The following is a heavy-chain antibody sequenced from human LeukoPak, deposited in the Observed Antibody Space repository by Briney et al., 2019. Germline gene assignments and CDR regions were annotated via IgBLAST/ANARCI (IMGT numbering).Heavy chain of an antibody. CDR2: IYSGGST. J-gene: IGHJ4*02. CDR1: GFAVSSNY. CDR3: AREYGDYVIN. Sequence: GGSLRLSCAASGFAVSSNYMSWVRQAPGKGLEWVSVIYSGGSTYYADSVKGRFTISRDNSKNTLYLQMNSLRAEDTAVYHCAREYGDYVINWGQGTLVTVSS. V-gene: IGHV3-53*01. D-gene: IGHD4-17*01.